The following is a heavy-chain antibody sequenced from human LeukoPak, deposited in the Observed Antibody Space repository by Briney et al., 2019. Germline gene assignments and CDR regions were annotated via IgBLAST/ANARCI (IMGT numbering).Heavy chain of an antibody. Sequence: SQRLSPACTLYGDSISSYYCGWVRQPPGYGMGWIGYIYHRGRTNYNPSVKSRDTISADTSKDQFSLKLASVTAADTALYYCATGYSSTWYYFDYWGQGTLVTVSS. CDR2: IYHRGRT. J-gene: IGHJ4*02. CDR3: ATGYSSTWYYFDY. D-gene: IGHD6-13*01. CDR1: GDSISSYY. V-gene: IGHV4-59*01.